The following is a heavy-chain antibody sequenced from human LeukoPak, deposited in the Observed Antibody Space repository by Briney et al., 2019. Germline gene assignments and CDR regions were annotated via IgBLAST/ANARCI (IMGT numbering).Heavy chain of an antibody. CDR3: AQGGWGRTAIPARIDY. J-gene: IGHJ4*02. Sequence: PGGSLRLSCDASGFTFSTYWMTWVRQAPGKGLEWLATIKQDGSEKYYLDSVKGRFTISRDNSKNTVYLQMNSLRVEDTAVYYCAQGGWGRTAIPARIDYWGQGTLVTVSS. CDR1: GFTFSTYW. CDR2: IKQDGSEK. D-gene: IGHD2-21*02. V-gene: IGHV3-7*03.